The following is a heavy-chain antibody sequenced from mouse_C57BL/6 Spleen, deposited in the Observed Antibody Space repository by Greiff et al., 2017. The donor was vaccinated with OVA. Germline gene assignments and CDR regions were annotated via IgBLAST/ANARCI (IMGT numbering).Heavy chain of an antibody. CDR3: ARRSGYYGSSPFDY. D-gene: IGHD1-1*01. Sequence: VKLVESGPELVKPGASVKLSCKASGYTFTSYDINWVKQRPGQGLEWIGWIYPRDGSTKYNEKFKGKATLTVDTSSSTAYMELHSLTSEDSAVYFCARRSGYYGSSPFDYWGQGTTLTVSS. CDR2: IYPRDGST. V-gene: IGHV1-85*01. CDR1: GYTFTSYD. J-gene: IGHJ2*01.